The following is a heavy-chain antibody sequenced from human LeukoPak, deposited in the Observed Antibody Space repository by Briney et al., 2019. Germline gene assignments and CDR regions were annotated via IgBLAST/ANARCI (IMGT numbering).Heavy chain of an antibody. CDR1: GFTFSTYW. J-gene: IGHJ4*02. D-gene: IGHD3-10*01. Sequence: GGSLRLSCAASGFTFSTYWMHWVRQAPGEGLLWVSRINGDGTSTKYADSVKGRFTISRDNARHTLYLQMNSLRAEDTAVYYCARALYYFDYWGQGTLVTVSS. CDR3: ARALYYFDY. CDR2: INGDGTST. V-gene: IGHV3-74*03.